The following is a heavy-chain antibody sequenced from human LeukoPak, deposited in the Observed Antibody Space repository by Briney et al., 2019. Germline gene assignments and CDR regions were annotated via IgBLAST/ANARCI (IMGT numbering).Heavy chain of an antibody. J-gene: IGHJ5*02. D-gene: IGHD2-2*01. CDR1: GYSISSGYY. Sequence: SSETLSLTCAVSGYSISSGYYWGWIRQPPGKGLEWIGSIYHSGSTYYNPSLKGRVTISVDTSKNQFSLKLSSGTAAETAVYYCASVRTSFLGFDPSGQGTLVTVSS. V-gene: IGHV4-38-2*01. CDR3: ASVRTSFLGFDP. CDR2: IYHSGST.